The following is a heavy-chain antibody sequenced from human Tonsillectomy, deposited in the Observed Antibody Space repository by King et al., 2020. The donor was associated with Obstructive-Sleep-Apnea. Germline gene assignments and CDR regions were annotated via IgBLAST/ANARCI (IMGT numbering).Heavy chain of an antibody. D-gene: IGHD3-22*01. J-gene: IGHJ4*02. Sequence: VQLVGSGGGVVQPGRSLRLSCAASGFTFSSYGMHWVRQAPGKGLEWVAVIWYDGSNKYYADSVKGRFTISRDNSKNTLYLQMNSLRAEDTAVYYCAKDGAHYYDSSHQIDYWGQGTLVTVSS. CDR1: GFTFSSYG. CDR3: AKDGAHYYDSSHQIDY. CDR2: IWYDGSNK. V-gene: IGHV3-33*06.